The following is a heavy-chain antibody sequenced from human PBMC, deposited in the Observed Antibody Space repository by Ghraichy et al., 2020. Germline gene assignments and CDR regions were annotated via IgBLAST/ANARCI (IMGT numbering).Heavy chain of an antibody. CDR3: GKDQRWETPHYCDY. Sequence: GESMNISCRGSGYGFGGYAMSWVRLAPGKGLEWVSGISGTSATIYYADSVKGRFTISRDNSKNMLYLQLNSLRAEDTAMYYCGKDQRWETPHYCDYWGQGTLVTVSS. CDR1: GYGFGGYA. CDR2: ISGTSATI. J-gene: IGHJ4*02. D-gene: IGHD1-26*01. V-gene: IGHV3-23*01.